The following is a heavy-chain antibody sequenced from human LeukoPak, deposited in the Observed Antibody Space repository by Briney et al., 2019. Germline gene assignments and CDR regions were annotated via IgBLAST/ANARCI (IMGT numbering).Heavy chain of an antibody. V-gene: IGHV4-31*03. J-gene: IGHJ4*02. Sequence: PSETLSLTCTVSGGSIGSGGYYWSWIRQHPGKGLEWIGYIYYSGSTYYNPSLKSRVTISIDTSKNQFSLKLNSVTAADTAVYYCARLTRRSGNYFDYWGQGTLVTVSS. D-gene: IGHD1-1*01. CDR2: IYYSGST. CDR1: GGSIGSGGYY. CDR3: ARLTRRSGNYFDY.